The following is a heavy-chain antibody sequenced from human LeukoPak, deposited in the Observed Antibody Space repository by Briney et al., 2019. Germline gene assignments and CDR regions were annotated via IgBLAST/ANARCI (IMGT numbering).Heavy chain of an antibody. CDR3: AKDGDDCIEH. CDR1: GGSISSSSYY. J-gene: IGHJ4*02. D-gene: IGHD3-22*01. Sequence: SETLSLTCTVSGGSISSSSYYWGWIRQPPGKGLEWIGSIYYSGSTYYNPSLKSRVTISVDTSKNQFSLKLSSVTAADTAVYYCAKDGDDCIEHWGQGTLVTVSS. CDR2: IYYSGST. V-gene: IGHV4-39*07.